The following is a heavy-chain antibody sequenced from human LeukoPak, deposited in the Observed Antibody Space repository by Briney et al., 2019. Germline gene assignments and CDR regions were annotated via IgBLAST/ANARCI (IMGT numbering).Heavy chain of an antibody. J-gene: IGHJ2*01. V-gene: IGHV4-59*11. CDR1: GGSISSHY. CDR3: ARGHWYFDL. Sequence: SETLSLTCTVSGGSISSHYWSWIRQPPGKGLEWIGYIYHSGSTYYNPSLKSRVTISVDRSKNQFSLKLSSVTAADTAVYYCARGHWYFDLWGRGTLVTVSS. CDR2: IYHSGST.